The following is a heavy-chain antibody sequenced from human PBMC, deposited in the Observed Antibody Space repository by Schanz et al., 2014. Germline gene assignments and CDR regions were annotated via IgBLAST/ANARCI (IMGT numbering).Heavy chain of an antibody. CDR3: ARGYGDSPTDF. Sequence: QVHLVQSGAEVKKPGSSVKVSCKASGGTFSSDTFSWVRQAPGQGLEWMGRIVPIAGITNYAQKFQGRVTMTRDTSTSTVYMELSSLRSEDTAVYYCARGYGDSPTDFWGQGTLVTVSS. J-gene: IGHJ4*02. CDR2: IVPIAGIT. CDR1: GGTFSSDT. V-gene: IGHV1-69*02. D-gene: IGHD4-17*01.